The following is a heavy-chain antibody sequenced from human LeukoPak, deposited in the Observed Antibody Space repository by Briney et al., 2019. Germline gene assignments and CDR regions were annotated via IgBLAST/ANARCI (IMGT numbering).Heavy chain of an antibody. J-gene: IGHJ5*02. D-gene: IGHD6-13*01. CDR2: IYLYGTT. V-gene: IGHV4-4*02. CDR3: ARERSSSSWDNWFDP. CDR1: IGSISSSKW. Sequence: SETLSLTCSVSIGSISSSKWWSWVRPSPVKGLEWIGEIYLYGTTNYNPSFTSRVTMSVDRSRNQFSLKLTSVTAADTAVYYCARERSSSSWDNWFDPWGQGTLVTVSS.